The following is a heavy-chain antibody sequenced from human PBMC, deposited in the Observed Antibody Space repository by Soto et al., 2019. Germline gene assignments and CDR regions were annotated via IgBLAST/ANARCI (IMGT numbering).Heavy chain of an antibody. Sequence: SETLSLTCTVSGGFIWGWIRQSPDKGLEWIGYIYNSGRYNYNPSLESRLTISKDTYKNQFSLRLASVTAAVTAVYYCARTLPNRQLFDSWSQGTLVTVSS. CDR3: ARTLPNRQLFDS. J-gene: IGHJ4*02. V-gene: IGHV4-59*01. D-gene: IGHD1-1*01. CDR1: GGFI. CDR2: IYNSGRY.